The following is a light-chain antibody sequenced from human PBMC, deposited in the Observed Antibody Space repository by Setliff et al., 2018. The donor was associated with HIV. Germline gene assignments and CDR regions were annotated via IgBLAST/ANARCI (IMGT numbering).Light chain of an antibody. CDR3: SSYTDNSTLDV. V-gene: IGLV2-14*03. Sequence: QSALAQPASVSGSPGQSITISCTGTGSDVGGYNYVSWYQQHPGEAPRLLIYDVSYRPSGISRRFSGSKSGSTASLTISGLQTEDEADYYCSSYTDNSTLDVFGTGTKVTVL. CDR2: DVS. CDR1: GSDVGGYNY. J-gene: IGLJ1*01.